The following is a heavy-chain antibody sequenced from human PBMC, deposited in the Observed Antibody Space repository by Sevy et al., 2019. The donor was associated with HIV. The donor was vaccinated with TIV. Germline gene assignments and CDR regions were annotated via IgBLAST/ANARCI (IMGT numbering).Heavy chain of an antibody. CDR1: GFTFSSYG. CDR3: AREGIAVAGIGYYFDY. CDR2: IWYDGSNK. Sequence: GGSLRLSCAASGFTFSSYGMHWVRQAPGKGLEWVAIIWYDGSNKKYADSVKGRISISRDNSKNTLYLQMNSLGAEDTAVYYCAREGIAVAGIGYYFDYWGQGTLVTVSS. D-gene: IGHD6-19*01. J-gene: IGHJ4*02. V-gene: IGHV3-33*01.